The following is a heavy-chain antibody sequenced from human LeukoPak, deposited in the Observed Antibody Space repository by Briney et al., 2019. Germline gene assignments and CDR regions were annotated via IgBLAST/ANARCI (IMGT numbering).Heavy chain of an antibody. CDR1: GYTFTGYY. J-gene: IGHJ3*02. V-gene: IGHV1-2*02. Sequence: GASVKVSCKASGYTFTGYYMHWVRQAPGQGLEWMGWINPNSGGTNYAQKFQGRVTMTTDTSTSTAYMELRSLRSDDTAVYYCAREYSPDAFDIWGQGTMVTVSS. CDR2: INPNSGGT. D-gene: IGHD5-18*01. CDR3: AREYSPDAFDI.